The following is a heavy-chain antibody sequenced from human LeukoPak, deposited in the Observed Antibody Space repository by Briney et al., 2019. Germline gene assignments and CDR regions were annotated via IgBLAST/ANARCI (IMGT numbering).Heavy chain of an antibody. CDR1: GGSFSGYY. V-gene: IGHV4-34*01. CDR2: INHSGST. CDR3: ARDTAMKR. J-gene: IGHJ4*02. Sequence: SETLSLTCAVYGGSFSGYYWSWIRQPPGKGLEWIGEINHSGSTNYNPSLKSRVTISVDTSKNQFSLKLSSVTAADTAVYYCARDTAMKRWGQGTLVTVSS. D-gene: IGHD5-18*01.